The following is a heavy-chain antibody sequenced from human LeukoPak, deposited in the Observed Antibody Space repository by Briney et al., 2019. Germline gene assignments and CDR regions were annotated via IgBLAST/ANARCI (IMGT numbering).Heavy chain of an antibody. D-gene: IGHD6-19*01. J-gene: IGHJ6*03. CDR3: ARDSFVAASIAVKAGYYYYYMDV. Sequence: PSETLSLTCTVSGDSISTHYWSWIRQPPGKGLEWIGYISNSVYTNYNPSLKSRVTMSVDTSKNQFSLKLSSVTAADTAVYYCARDSFVAASIAVKAGYYYYYMDVWGKGTTVTVSS. CDR1: GDSISTHY. V-gene: IGHV4-59*11. CDR2: ISNSVYT.